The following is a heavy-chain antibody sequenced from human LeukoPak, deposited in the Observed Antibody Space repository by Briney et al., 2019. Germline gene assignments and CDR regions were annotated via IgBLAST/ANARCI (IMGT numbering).Heavy chain of an antibody. J-gene: IGHJ4*02. Sequence: SETLSLTCAVYGGSFSGYYWSWIRQPPGKGLEWIGEINHSGSTNYNPSLKSRVTISVDTSKNQFSLKLSSVTAADTAVYYCARAYGSSWYQPPYFDYWGQGTLVTVSS. CDR1: GGSFSGYY. CDR2: INHSGST. D-gene: IGHD6-13*01. CDR3: ARAYGSSWYQPPYFDY. V-gene: IGHV4-34*01.